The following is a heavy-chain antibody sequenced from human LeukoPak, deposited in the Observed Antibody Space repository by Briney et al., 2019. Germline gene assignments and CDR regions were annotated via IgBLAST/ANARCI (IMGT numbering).Heavy chain of an antibody. D-gene: IGHD1-20*01. CDR2: ISDSGGST. V-gene: IGHV3-23*01. J-gene: IGHJ4*02. CDR1: GFTFSIYA. CDR3: AREGGYNWNYFDY. Sequence: PGGSLRLSCVASGFTFSIYAMNWVRQAPGKGLEWVSTISDSGGSTYYADSVKGRFTISRDNSKNTLYLQMNSLRAEDTAVYYCAREGGYNWNYFDYWGQGTLVTVSS.